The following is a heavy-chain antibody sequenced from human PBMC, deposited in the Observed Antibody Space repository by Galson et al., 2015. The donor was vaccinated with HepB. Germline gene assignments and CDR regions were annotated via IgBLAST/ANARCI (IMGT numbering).Heavy chain of an antibody. Sequence: WIWVRQPPGKGLEWVGQIYHSGSTNYNPSLKSRVTISVDTSKNQFSLKLSSVTAADTAVYYCARVRTIFGVVISLFDPWGQGTLVTVSS. CDR2: IYHSGST. V-gene: IGHV4-4*02. D-gene: IGHD3-3*01. CDR3: ARVRTIFGVVISLFDP. J-gene: IGHJ5*02.